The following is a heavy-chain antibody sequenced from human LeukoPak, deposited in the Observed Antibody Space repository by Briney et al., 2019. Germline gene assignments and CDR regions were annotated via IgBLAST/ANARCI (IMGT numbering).Heavy chain of an antibody. Sequence: GGSLRLSCVVSGFTLMNYAMHWVRQAPGKGLEWVAVISYDAQVSIYRESVKGRFTISRDTSRDTLYLEMNGLRFDDTAVYYCARDRITMVRGVIPLLQPWGQGTLVTVSS. CDR3: ARDRITMVRGVIPLLQP. V-gene: IGHV3-30*04. CDR2: ISYDAQVS. D-gene: IGHD3-10*01. CDR1: GFTLMNYA. J-gene: IGHJ4*02.